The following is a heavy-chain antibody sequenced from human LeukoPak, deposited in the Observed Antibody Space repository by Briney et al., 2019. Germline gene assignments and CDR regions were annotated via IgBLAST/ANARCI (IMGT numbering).Heavy chain of an antibody. CDR3: AKSGPYYFDY. V-gene: IGHV3-23*01. CDR1: GFTLRSYD. J-gene: IGHJ4*02. Sequence: GGSLRLSCAASGFTLRSYDMSWVRQAPGEGLEWVSTITESGGGAYYADSVKGRFTISRDNSKNTVYLQMNSLRAEDTAVYYCAKSGPYYFDYWGQGTLVTVSS. CDR2: ITESGGGA.